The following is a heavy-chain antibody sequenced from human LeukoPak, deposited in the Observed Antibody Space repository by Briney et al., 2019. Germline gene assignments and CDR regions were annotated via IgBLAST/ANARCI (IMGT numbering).Heavy chain of an antibody. CDR3: AKVLHNFLYGMDV. V-gene: IGHV3-30*18. J-gene: IGHJ6*02. CDR2: ISYDGSNK. CDR1: GFTFSSYG. Sequence: GGSLRLSCAASGFTFSSYGMHWVRQAPGKGLEWVAVISYDGSNKYYADSVKGRFTISRDNSKDTLHLQMNSLRAEDTAVYYCAKVLHNFLYGMDVWGQGTTVTVSS. D-gene: IGHD2-15*01.